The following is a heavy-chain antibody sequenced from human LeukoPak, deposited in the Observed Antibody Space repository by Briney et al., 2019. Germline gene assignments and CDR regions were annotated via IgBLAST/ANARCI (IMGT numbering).Heavy chain of an antibody. V-gene: IGHV4-30-2*01. J-gene: IGHJ4*02. CDR3: ARAHSSSLTPFDY. D-gene: IGHD6-13*01. CDR1: GGSISSGGYP. CDR2: ICHSGST. Sequence: TLSLTCAVSGGSISSGGYPWSWIRQPPGKGLEWIGYICHSGSTYYNPSLNGRVTISVDRSKNQFSLNLSSVTAADTAGDYCARAHSSSLTPFDYWGQGTLVTVSS.